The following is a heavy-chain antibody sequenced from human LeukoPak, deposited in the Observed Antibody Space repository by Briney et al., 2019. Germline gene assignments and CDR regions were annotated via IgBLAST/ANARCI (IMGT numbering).Heavy chain of an antibody. CDR2: IRYDGSNK. CDR1: GFTFSTYG. Sequence: GGSLRLSCAASGFTFSTYGMHWVRQAPGKGLEWVAFIRYDGSNKYYADSVKGRFTISRDNAKNSLYLQMNSLRAEDTAVYYCARVVSLESPPDYWGQGTLVTVSS. CDR3: ARVVSLESPPDY. J-gene: IGHJ4*02. V-gene: IGHV3-30*02.